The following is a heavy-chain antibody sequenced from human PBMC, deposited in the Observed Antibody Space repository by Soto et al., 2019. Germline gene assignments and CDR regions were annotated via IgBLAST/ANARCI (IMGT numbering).Heavy chain of an antibody. CDR1: GYSISSGYY. J-gene: IGHJ5*02. V-gene: IGHV4-38-2*01. D-gene: IGHD3-22*01. CDR3: ARVRPRAPSYYDSSPTTFKNWFEP. Sequence: NPSETLSLTCAVSGYSISSGYYWGWLRQPPGKGLEWIGSIYHGGSTYYDPSLNSRVTLSIDMTNNHVSLMLSSFTAANTAVYYGARVRPRAPSYYDSSPTTFKNWFEPWGQETLVTVSS. CDR2: IYHGGST.